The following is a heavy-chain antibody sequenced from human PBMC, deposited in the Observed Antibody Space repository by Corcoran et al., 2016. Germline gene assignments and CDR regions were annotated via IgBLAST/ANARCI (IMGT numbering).Heavy chain of an antibody. CDR1: GYTFTSYG. J-gene: IGHJ5*02. D-gene: IGHD3-22*01. V-gene: IGHV1-18*01. CDR2: ISAYNGNT. CDR3: AREVESDSSGYVDNWFDP. Sequence: QVQLVQSGAEVKKPGASVKVSCKASGYTFTSYGISWVRQAPGQGLEWMGWISAYNGNTNYAQKLQGRVTMTTDTSTSTAYMELRSLRSDDTAVYYWAREVESDSSGYVDNWFDPWGQGTLVTVSS.